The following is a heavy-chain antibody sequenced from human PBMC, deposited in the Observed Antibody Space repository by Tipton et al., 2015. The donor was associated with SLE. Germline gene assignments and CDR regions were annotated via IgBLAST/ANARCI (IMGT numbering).Heavy chain of an antibody. D-gene: IGHD6-13*01. Sequence: SLRLSCAAPGFTFDDYAMHWVRQAPGKGLEWVSGISWNSGSVGYADSVKGRFTISRDNAKNSLYLQMNSLRAEDTALYYCAKDRGGGIAAAGDYWGQGTLVTVSS. CDR3: AKDRGGGIAAAGDY. J-gene: IGHJ4*02. CDR2: ISWNSGSV. V-gene: IGHV3-9*01. CDR1: GFTFDDYA.